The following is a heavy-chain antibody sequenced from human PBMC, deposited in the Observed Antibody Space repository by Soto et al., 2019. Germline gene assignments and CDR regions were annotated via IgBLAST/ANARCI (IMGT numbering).Heavy chain of an antibody. J-gene: IGHJ5*02. CDR2: FIPMLDIT. Sequence: QVQLVQSGAEVKRPGSSVKVSCKASGDSFSRSTFSWVRQAPGQGLEWMGRFIPMLDITNYAQTFQGRVTITADECTSRAYMDLRGLKSEDAAVYDCASLYDVASGRFDAWGQGTLVSVSS. D-gene: IGHD3-10*02. V-gene: IGHV1-69*02. CDR1: GDSFSRST. CDR3: ASLYDVASGRFDA.